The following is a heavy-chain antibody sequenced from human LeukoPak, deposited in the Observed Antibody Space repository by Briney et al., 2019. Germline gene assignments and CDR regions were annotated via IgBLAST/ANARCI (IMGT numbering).Heavy chain of an antibody. Sequence: GGSLRLPCAASGFTFSSYAMHWVRQAPGKGLEYVSAISSNGGSTYYANSVKGRFTISRDNSKNTLYLQMGSLRAEDMAVYYCAYRVLAFDIWGQGTMVTVSS. D-gene: IGHD6-13*01. J-gene: IGHJ3*02. CDR1: GFTFSSYA. CDR3: AYRVLAFDI. V-gene: IGHV3-64*01. CDR2: ISSNGGST.